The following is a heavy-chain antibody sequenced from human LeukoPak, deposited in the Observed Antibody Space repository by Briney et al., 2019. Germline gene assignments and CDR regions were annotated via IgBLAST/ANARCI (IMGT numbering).Heavy chain of an antibody. CDR2: IKYDGNEE. CDR1: GFTFSSYW. V-gene: IGHV3-7*01. J-gene: IGHJ4*02. CDR3: KSGGAAPGSFDY. Sequence: PGGSLRLSCAASGFTFSSYWMSWMRQAPGKGLEWVANIKYDGNEEYYVDSVKGRFTISRDNAKNSLYLQLNSLRVEDTAVYYCKSGGAAPGSFDYWGQGPLVTVSP. D-gene: IGHD1-1*01.